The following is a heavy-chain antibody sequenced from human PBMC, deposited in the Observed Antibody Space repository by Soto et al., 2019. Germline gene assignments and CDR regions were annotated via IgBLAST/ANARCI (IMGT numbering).Heavy chain of an antibody. D-gene: IGHD6-19*01. CDR2: IYHSVSN. CDR3: ARAGGLGAVAVDY. CDR1: GVSISSGGYS. Sequence: QLQLQESGSGLVKPSQTLSLTCAVSGVSISSGGYSWSWIRQPPGKGLEWIGYIYHSVSNYYNPSLKSLVTISVDRSKNQFSLKLSSVTAADTAVYYCARAGGLGAVAVDYWGQGTLVTVSS. V-gene: IGHV4-30-2*01. J-gene: IGHJ4*02.